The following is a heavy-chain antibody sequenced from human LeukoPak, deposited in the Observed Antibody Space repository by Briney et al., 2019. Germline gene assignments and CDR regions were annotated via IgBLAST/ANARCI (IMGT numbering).Heavy chain of an antibody. CDR3: TTMTIIPTDY. CDR1: GFTFTNAW. J-gene: IGHJ4*02. V-gene: IGHV3-15*01. Sequence: KSGGSLRLPCAASGFTFTNAWMSWVRQAPGKGLEWVGRIKSKADGGTTDYAAPVKGRFTISRDDSKNTLYLLMNSLKTEDTAVYYCTTMTIIPTDYWGQGTLVTVSS. CDR2: IKSKADGGTT. D-gene: IGHD2-2*01.